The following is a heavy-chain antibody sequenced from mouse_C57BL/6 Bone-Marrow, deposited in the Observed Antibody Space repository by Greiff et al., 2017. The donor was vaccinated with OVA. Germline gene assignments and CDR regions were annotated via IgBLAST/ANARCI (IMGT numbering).Heavy chain of an antibody. Sequence: QVQLQQPGAELVKPGASVKMSCKASGYTFTSYWITWVKQRPGQGLEWIGDIYPGSGSTKYNEKFKSKATLTVDTSSSTASMQLSSLTSEDSAVYYCARRYYGSSWYVDVWGTGTTVTVSS. V-gene: IGHV1-55*01. D-gene: IGHD1-1*01. CDR3: ARRYYGSSWYVDV. CDR1: GYTFTSYW. J-gene: IGHJ1*03. CDR2: IYPGSGST.